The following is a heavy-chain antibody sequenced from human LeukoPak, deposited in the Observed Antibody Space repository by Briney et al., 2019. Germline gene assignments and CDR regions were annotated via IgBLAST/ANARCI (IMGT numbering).Heavy chain of an antibody. V-gene: IGHV3-7*01. CDR3: ARAKGVRYFDWLLASYYFDY. CDR1: GFTFSSYW. D-gene: IGHD3-9*01. J-gene: IGHJ4*02. CDR2: IKQDGSEK. Sequence: GGSLRLSCAASGFTFSSYWMSWVRQAPGKGLEWVANIKQDGSEKYYVDSVKGRFTISRDNAKNSLYLQMNSLRAEDMAVYYCARAKGVRYFDWLLASYYFDYWGQGTLVTVSS.